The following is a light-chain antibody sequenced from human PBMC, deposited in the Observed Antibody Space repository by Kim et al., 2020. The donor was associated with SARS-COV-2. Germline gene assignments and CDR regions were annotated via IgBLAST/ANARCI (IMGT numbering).Light chain of an antibody. CDR1: QSVSSN. Sequence: EIVMTQSPATLSVSLGERATLSCRASQSVSSNLAWYQQKPGQAPRLLIYGASTRATGIPARFSGSGSGTEFTLTISSLQSEDSAVYYCQQYDDRPPWTFGQGTKVDIK. CDR3: QQYDDRPPWT. J-gene: IGKJ1*01. CDR2: GAS. V-gene: IGKV3-15*01.